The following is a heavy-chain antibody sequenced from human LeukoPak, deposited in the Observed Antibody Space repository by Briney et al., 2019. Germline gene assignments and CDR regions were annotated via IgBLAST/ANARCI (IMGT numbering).Heavy chain of an antibody. CDR3: ARYLAAANWFDP. V-gene: IGHV4-4*02. D-gene: IGHD6-13*01. Sequence: SETLSLTCAVSGGSISSSNWWSWVHQPPGKGLEWIGEIYHSGSTNYNPSLKSRVTISVDKPKNQFSLKLSSVTAADTAVYYCARYLAAANWFDPWGQGTLVTVSS. CDR2: IYHSGST. CDR1: GGSISSSNW. J-gene: IGHJ5*02.